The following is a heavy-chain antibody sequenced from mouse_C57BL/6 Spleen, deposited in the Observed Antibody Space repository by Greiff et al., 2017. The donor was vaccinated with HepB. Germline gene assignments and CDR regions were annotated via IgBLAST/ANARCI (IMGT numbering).Heavy chain of an antibody. CDR2: ISYSGST. D-gene: IGHD2-4*01. V-gene: IGHV3-1*01. Sequence: EVMLVESGPGMVKPSQSLSLTCTVTGYSITSGYDWHWIRHFPGNKLEWMGYISYSGSTNYNPSLKSRTSITHDTSKNHFFLKLNSVTTEDTATYYCAREGLRGWDFDVWGTGTTVTVSS. CDR1: GYSITSGYD. J-gene: IGHJ1*03. CDR3: AREGLRGWDFDV.